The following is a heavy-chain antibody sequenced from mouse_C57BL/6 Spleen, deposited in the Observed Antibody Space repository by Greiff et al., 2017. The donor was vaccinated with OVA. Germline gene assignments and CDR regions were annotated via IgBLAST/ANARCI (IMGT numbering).Heavy chain of an antibody. V-gene: IGHV1-53*01. D-gene: IGHD2-4*01. CDR2: INPSNGGT. J-gene: IGHJ2*01. CDR3: ARSKNYDYDEGYYFDY. Sequence: QVQLKQPGTELVKPGASVKLSCKASGYTFTSYWMHWVKQRPGQGLEWIGNINPSNGGTNYNEKFKSKATLTVDKSSSTAYMQLSSLTSEDSAVYYCARSKNYDYDEGYYFDYWGQGTTLTVSS. CDR1: GYTFTSYW.